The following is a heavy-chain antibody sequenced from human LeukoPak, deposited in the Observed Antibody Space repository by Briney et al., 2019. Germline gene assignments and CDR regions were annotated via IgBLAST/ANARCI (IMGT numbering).Heavy chain of an antibody. CDR1: GYTFTSYD. Sequence: ASVKVSCKASGYTFTSYDINWVRQATGQGLEWMGWMNPNSGNTGYAQKFQGRVTITRNTSISTAYMELSSLRSEDTAVYYCARSPREGYYYDSSGYIDYWGQGTLVTVSS. CDR2: MNPNSGNT. D-gene: IGHD3-22*01. CDR3: ARSPREGYYYDSSGYIDY. J-gene: IGHJ4*02. V-gene: IGHV1-8*03.